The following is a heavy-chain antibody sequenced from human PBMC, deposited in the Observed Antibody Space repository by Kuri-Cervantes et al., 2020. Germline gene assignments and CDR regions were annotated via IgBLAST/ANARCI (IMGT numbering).Heavy chain of an antibody. V-gene: IGHV5-51*01. CDR1: GYSFTGYW. CDR2: IYPGDSDT. Sequence: GGSLRLSCKGSGYSFTGYWIGWVRQMPEKGLGWLGIIYPGDSDTRYSPSFQGQVTISADKSISTAYLQWSSLKASDTAMYYCATLGYCSGGSCGDFDYWGQGTLVTVSS. D-gene: IGHD2-15*01. J-gene: IGHJ4*02. CDR3: ATLGYCSGGSCGDFDY.